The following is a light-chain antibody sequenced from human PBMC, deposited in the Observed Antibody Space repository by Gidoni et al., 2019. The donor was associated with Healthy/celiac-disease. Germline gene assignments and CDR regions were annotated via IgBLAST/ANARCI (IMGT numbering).Light chain of an antibody. CDR3: MQGTHWPLWT. Sequence: DVVMTQSPLSLPVTLGQPASISCRSSQSLLYSDGNTYLNWFQQRPGQSPRRLIYKVSNRDSGVPDRFSGSGSGTDFTLKISRVEAEDVGVYYCMQGTHWPLWTFGQGTKVEIK. J-gene: IGKJ1*01. V-gene: IGKV2-30*01. CDR1: QSLLYSDGNTY. CDR2: KVS.